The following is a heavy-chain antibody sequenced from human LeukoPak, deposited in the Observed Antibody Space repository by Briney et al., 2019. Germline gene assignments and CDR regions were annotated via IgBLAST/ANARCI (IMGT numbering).Heavy chain of an antibody. CDR2: IKSKTDGGTT. D-gene: IGHD3-3*01. J-gene: IGHJ5*02. CDR1: GFTFSNAW. V-gene: IGHV3-15*01. CDR3: TTAVGMYYDFWSGYLNNWFDP. Sequence: GGSLRLSCAASGFTFSNAWMSWVRQASGKGLEWVGRIKSKTDGGTTDYAAPVKGRFTISRDDSKNTLYLQMNSLKTEDTAVYYCTTAVGMYYDFWSGYLNNWFDPWGQGTLVTVST.